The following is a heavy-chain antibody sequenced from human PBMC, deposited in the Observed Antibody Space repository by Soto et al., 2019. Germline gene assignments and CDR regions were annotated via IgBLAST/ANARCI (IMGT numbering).Heavy chain of an antibody. J-gene: IGHJ4*02. D-gene: IGHD4-17*01. CDR3: ARGRDGGAAN. V-gene: IGHV4-34*01. CDR1: GGSFSGYY. Sequence: QVQLQQWGAGLLKPSETLFLTCAVYGGSFSGYYWSWIRQPPGKGLEWIGEINPSGSTNYTPSLKRRVTMSGDTPKNQFALKLTSVTAADTAVYYCARGRDGGAANWGQGTLVTVSS. CDR2: INPSGST.